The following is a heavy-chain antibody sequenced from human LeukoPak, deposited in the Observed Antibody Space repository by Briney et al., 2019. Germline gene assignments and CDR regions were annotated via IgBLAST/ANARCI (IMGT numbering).Heavy chain of an antibody. Sequence: ASVKVSCKASGYTFTSYGISWVRQAPGQGLEWMGWISAYNGNTNYAQKLQGRVTMTTDTSTSTAYMELRSLRSDDTAVYYCARGGYCSSTSCLIDFDYWGQGTLVTVSS. V-gene: IGHV1-18*01. CDR3: ARGGYCSSTSCLIDFDY. CDR2: ISAYNGNT. CDR1: GYTFTSYG. D-gene: IGHD2-2*01. J-gene: IGHJ4*02.